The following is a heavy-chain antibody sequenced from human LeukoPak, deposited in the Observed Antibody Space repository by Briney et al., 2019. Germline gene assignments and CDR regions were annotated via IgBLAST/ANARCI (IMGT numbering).Heavy chain of an antibody. CDR3: ASEYVWGSYRYTGQFDY. Sequence: ASVKVSCKASGYTFTSYYMHWVRQAPGQGLEWMGIINPSGGSTSYAQKFQGRVTMTRDTSTSTVYMELSSLRFEDTAVYYCASEYVWGSYRYTGQFDYWGQGTLVTVSS. CDR2: INPSGGST. CDR1: GYTFTSYY. J-gene: IGHJ4*02. V-gene: IGHV1-46*01. D-gene: IGHD3-16*02.